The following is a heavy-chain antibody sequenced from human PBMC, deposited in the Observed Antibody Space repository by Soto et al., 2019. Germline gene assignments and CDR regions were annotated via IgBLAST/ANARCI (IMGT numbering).Heavy chain of an antibody. Sequence: EVQLVESGGGLVKPGGSLRLSCAASGFTFSSYSMNWVRQAPGKGLEWVSSISSSSSYIYYADSVKGRFTISRDNAKNSLYLQMNSLRAEDTAVYYCARDLSSPARPDAFDIWGQGTMVTVSS. CDR3: ARDLSSPARPDAFDI. J-gene: IGHJ3*02. D-gene: IGHD6-6*01. V-gene: IGHV3-21*01. CDR2: ISSSSSYI. CDR1: GFTFSSYS.